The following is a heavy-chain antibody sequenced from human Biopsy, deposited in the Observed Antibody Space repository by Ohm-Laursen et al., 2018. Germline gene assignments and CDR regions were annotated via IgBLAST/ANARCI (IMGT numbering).Heavy chain of an antibody. CDR2: IYYSGST. J-gene: IGHJ6*02. Sequence: SETLSLTCTVSGGSMSGDYWSWIRQSPRKGLEWIGYIYYSGSTNYNPSLKSRVTISVDTSKNQFSLRLNSVTAADTAVYYCARATNSTGWPYYYFYGMDVWGQGTTVTVSS. CDR1: GGSMSGDY. D-gene: IGHD2/OR15-2a*01. CDR3: ARATNSTGWPYYYFYGMDV. V-gene: IGHV4-59*01.